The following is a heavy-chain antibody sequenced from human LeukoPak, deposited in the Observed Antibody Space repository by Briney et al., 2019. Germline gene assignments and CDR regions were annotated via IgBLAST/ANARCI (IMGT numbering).Heavy chain of an antibody. D-gene: IGHD4-23*01. CDR1: GGSISSHY. CDR2: IYYSGST. Sequence: PSETLSLTCTVAGGSISSHYWSWIRQPPGKGLEWIGYIYYSGSTNYNPSLKSRITISLDTSRSQFSLRLTSVTAADTAVYYCARGIFYGGRNQYIWFDLWGQGTLVTVSS. J-gene: IGHJ5*02. CDR3: ARGIFYGGRNQYIWFDL. V-gene: IGHV4-59*11.